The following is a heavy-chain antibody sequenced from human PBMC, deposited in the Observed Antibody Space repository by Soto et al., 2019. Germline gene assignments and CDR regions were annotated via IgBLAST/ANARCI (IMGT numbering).Heavy chain of an antibody. CDR2: IIPIFGTA. Sequence: QVQLVQSGAEVRKPGSSVKVSCKASGGTFSRHAISWVRQAPGQRLEWMGGIIPIFGTANHAQKFQCRVTIIADESTSTVYMELSSLRSEDTAMYYCARGWGYDSNDYYYAYWGQGTLVIVSS. CDR3: ARGWGYDSNDYYYAY. J-gene: IGHJ4*02. D-gene: IGHD3-22*01. CDR1: GGTFSRHA. V-gene: IGHV1-69*01.